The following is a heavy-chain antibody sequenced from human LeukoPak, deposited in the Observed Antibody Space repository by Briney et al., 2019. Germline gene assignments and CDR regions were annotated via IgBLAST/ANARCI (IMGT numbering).Heavy chain of an antibody. Sequence: GGSLRLSCAASGFTFSSYGMHWVRQAPGKGLEWVAVIWYDGSNKYYADSVKGRFTISRDNSKNTLYLQVNSVRAEDTAVYYCARDTSGYYDYWGQGALVTVSS. CDR3: ARDTSGYYDY. CDR2: IWYDGSNK. CDR1: GFTFSSYG. J-gene: IGHJ4*02. V-gene: IGHV3-33*01. D-gene: IGHD2-15*01.